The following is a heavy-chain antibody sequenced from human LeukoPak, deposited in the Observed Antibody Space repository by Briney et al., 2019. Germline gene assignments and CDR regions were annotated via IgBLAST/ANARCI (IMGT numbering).Heavy chain of an antibody. CDR2: INHSGST. Sequence: SETLSLTCAAYGGSFSGYYWSWIRQPPGKGLEWIGEINHSGSTNYNPSLKSRVTISVDTSKNQFSLKLSSVTAADTAVYYCARVHRGHYYYYGMDVWGQGTTVTVSS. J-gene: IGHJ6*02. CDR3: ARVHRGHYYYYGMDV. D-gene: IGHD1-26*01. V-gene: IGHV4-34*01. CDR1: GGSFSGYY.